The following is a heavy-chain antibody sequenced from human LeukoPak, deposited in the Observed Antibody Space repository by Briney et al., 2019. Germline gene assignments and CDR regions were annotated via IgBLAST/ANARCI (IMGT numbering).Heavy chain of an antibody. V-gene: IGHV1-2*06. J-gene: IGHJ4*02. CDR2: INPNSGGK. Sequence: GASVKVSCKASGYTFTGYYMHWVRQAPGQGLEWIGRINPNSGGKNYAQKFQGRVTITRDTSISTAYMELSRLRPDDTAVYYCARMTGDILTTRRSPDDYWGQGTLVTVSS. D-gene: IGHD3-9*01. CDR1: GYTFTGYY. CDR3: ARMTGDILTTRRSPDDY.